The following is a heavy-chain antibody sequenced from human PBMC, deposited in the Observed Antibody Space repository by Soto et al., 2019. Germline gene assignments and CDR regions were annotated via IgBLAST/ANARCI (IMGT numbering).Heavy chain of an antibody. CDR3: AKGRTRIYCSGGSCYQPYYTHV. Sequence: GGSLRLSCAASGFTFSSYGMHWVRQAPGKGLEWVAVISYDGSNKYYADSVKGRFTISRDNSKNTLYLQMNSLRAEDTAVYYCAKGRTRIYCSGGSCYQPYYTHVWGKGTTLTLSS. CDR2: ISYDGSNK. CDR1: GFTFSSYG. V-gene: IGHV3-30*18. J-gene: IGHJ6*03. D-gene: IGHD2-15*01.